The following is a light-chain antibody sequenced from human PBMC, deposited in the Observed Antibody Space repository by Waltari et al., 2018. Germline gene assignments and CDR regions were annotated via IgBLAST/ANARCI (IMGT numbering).Light chain of an antibody. CDR2: WAS. V-gene: IGKV4-1*01. CDR3: QQYYNSPLT. Sequence: DIVMTQSPDSLAVSLGERATVNRRSSQSFLYSSNNKNYLAWYQQKPGQPPKLIIYWASTRESGVPDRFSGSESGTDFTLTISSLQAEDVAVYYCQQYYNSPLTFGGGTKVEIK. CDR1: QSFLYSSNNKNY. J-gene: IGKJ4*01.